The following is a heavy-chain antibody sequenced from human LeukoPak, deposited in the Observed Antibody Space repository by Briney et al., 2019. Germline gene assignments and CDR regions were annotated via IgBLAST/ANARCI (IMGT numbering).Heavy chain of an antibody. CDR3: AKMVGQWLVQRDYYYYGMDV. J-gene: IGHJ6*02. Sequence: GGSLRLSCAASGFTFDDYAMHWVRQAPGKGLEWVAVISYDGSNTYYADSVKGRFTISRDNSKSTLYLQMNSLRVEDTAVYYCAKMVGQWLVQRDYYYYGMDVWGQGTTVTVSS. CDR1: GFTFDDYA. V-gene: IGHV3-30-3*02. D-gene: IGHD6-19*01. CDR2: ISYDGSNT.